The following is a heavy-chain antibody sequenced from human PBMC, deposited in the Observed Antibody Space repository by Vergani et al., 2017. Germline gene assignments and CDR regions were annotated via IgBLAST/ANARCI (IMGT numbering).Heavy chain of an antibody. CDR1: GGSISRSSYY. CDR3: ARRNYYDSSGYYYFDY. Sequence: QLQLQESGPGLVKASETLSLTCTVSGGSISRSSYYWGWIRQPPGKGLEWIGSIYYSGSTYYNPSLKSRVTISVDTSKNQFSLKLSSVTAADTAVYYCARRNYYDSSGYYYFDYWGQGTLVTVSS. J-gene: IGHJ4*02. V-gene: IGHV4-39*01. D-gene: IGHD3-22*01. CDR2: IYYSGST.